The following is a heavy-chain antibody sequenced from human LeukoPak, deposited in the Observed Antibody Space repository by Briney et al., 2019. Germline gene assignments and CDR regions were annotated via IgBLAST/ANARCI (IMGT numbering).Heavy chain of an antibody. CDR1: GYTFTSYY. J-gene: IGHJ4*02. V-gene: IGHV1-46*01. CDR2: INPSGGST. D-gene: IGHD1/OR15-1a*01. CDR3: ARNFGSQQFDY. Sequence: ASVKVSCKASGYTFTSYYMHWVRQAPGQGLEWMGIINPSGGSTSYAQKFQGRVTMTRDMSTSTVYMELSSLRSEDTAVYYCARNFGSQQFDYWGQGTLVTVSS.